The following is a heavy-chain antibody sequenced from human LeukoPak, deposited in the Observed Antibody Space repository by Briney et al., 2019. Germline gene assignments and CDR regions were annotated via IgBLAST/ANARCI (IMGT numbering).Heavy chain of an antibody. D-gene: IGHD6-19*01. Sequence: PGGSLRLSCAASGFTFRSYGMHWVRQAPDKGLEWVAFIRYDGSDKYYADSVKGRFTISRDNSANTLSLQTTGLSTEDTAVYYCARVGGSGWPLDYWGQGTLVTVSS. V-gene: IGHV3-30*02. CDR3: ARVGGSGWPLDY. CDR2: IRYDGSDK. CDR1: GFTFRSYG. J-gene: IGHJ4*02.